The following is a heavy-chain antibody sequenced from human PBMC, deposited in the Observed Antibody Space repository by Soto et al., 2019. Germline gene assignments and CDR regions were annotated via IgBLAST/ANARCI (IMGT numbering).Heavy chain of an antibody. CDR2: IYYSGST. J-gene: IGHJ6*03. CDR1: GGSISSYY. CDR3: ARGGYSGYAPIHYYYYYYMDV. Sequence: ASETLSLTCTVAGGSISSYYWSWIRQPPGKGLEWIGYIYYSGSTNYNPSLKSRVTISVDTSKNQFSLKLSSVTAADTAVYYCARGGYSGYAPIHYYYYYYMDVWGKGTTVTVSS. D-gene: IGHD5-12*01. V-gene: IGHV4-59*08.